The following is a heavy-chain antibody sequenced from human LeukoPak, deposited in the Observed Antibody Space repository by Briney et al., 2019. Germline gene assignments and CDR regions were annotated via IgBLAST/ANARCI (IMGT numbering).Heavy chain of an antibody. CDR2: ISRSGSTK. D-gene: IGHD2-15*01. CDR3: ARVLRYCSGGNCYSGGLGYMDV. Sequence: GGSLRLSCAASGFTFSDYNMRWIRQAPGKGLEWVSSISRSGSTKYYADSVKGRFTISRDNAKNSLFLQMNSLRAEDTAVYYCARVLRYCSGGNCYSGGLGYMDVWGKGTTLTISS. CDR1: GFTFSDYN. J-gene: IGHJ6*03. V-gene: IGHV3-11*01.